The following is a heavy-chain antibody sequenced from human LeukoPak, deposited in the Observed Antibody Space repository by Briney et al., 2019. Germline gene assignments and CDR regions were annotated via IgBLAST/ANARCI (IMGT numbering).Heavy chain of an antibody. V-gene: IGHV7-4-1*02. Sequence: ASVKVSCKASGYTFTSYAMNWVGQAPGQGLEWMGWINTNTGNPTYAQGFTGRFVFSLDTSVSTAYLQISSLKAEDTAVYYCARFLYYYDSSGYYPRTLDYWGQGTLVTVSS. D-gene: IGHD3-22*01. CDR1: GYTFTSYA. CDR3: ARFLYYYDSSGYYPRTLDY. CDR2: INTNTGNP. J-gene: IGHJ4*02.